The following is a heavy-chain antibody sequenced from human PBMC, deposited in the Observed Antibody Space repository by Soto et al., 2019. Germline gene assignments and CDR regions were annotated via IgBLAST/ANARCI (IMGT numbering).Heavy chain of an antibody. D-gene: IGHD3-9*01. CDR1: GFTFSSYS. V-gene: IGHV3-48*02. J-gene: IGHJ3*02. Sequence: EVQLVESGGGLVQPGGSLRLSCAASGFTFSSYSMNWVRQAPGKGLEWVSYISGSSSTIYYADSVKGRFTISRDNAKNSLYLQMNSLRDEDTAVYYCARDTYYDILTGRAHAFDIWGQGTMVTVSS. CDR3: ARDTYYDILTGRAHAFDI. CDR2: ISGSSSTI.